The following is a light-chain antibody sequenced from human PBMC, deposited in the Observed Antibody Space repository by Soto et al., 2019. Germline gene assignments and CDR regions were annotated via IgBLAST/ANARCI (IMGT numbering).Light chain of an antibody. CDR1: QSVSSN. V-gene: IGKV3-15*01. CDR3: QQYNNWLPVT. J-gene: IGKJ1*01. CDR2: GAS. Sequence: EIVMTQSPATLSVSPGERATLSCRDSQSVSSNLAWYQQKPGQAPRLLIYGASTRATGIPARFSGSGSGTEFTLTISSLQSEDFAVYYCQQYNNWLPVTFGQGTKVDIK.